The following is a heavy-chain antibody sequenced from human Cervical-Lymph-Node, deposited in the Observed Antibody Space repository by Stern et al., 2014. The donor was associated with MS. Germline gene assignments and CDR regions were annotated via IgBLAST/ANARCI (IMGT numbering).Heavy chain of an antibody. J-gene: IGHJ5*02. Sequence: QVTLKESGPVLVKPTETLTLTCTVSGLSLSNPKMSVSWIRQPPGKALEWLAHILSNDEKSYSTSLKSRLTISKDTSKSQVVLTMTNMDPVDTATYYCAQTLGSGKNWCDPWGQGTLVTVST. D-gene: IGHD3-10*01. CDR3: AQTLGSGKNWCDP. CDR2: ILSNDEK. CDR1: GLSLSNPKMS. V-gene: IGHV2-26*01.